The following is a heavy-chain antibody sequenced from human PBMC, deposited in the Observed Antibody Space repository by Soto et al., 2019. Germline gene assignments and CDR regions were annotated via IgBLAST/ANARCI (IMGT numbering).Heavy chain of an antibody. CDR1: GGSFSGYY. V-gene: IGHV4-34*01. J-gene: IGHJ4*02. Sequence: QVQLQQWGAGLLKPSETLSLTCAVYGGSFSGYYWSWIRQPPGKGLEWIGEINHSGSTNYNPSLKSRVTISVDTSKNQFSLKLSSVTAADTAVYYCAAYYYGSGSDGLDYWGQGTLVTVSS. CDR2: INHSGST. D-gene: IGHD3-10*01. CDR3: AAYYYGSGSDGLDY.